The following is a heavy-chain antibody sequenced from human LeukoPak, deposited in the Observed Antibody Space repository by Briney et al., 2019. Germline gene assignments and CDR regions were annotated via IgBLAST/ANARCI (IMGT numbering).Heavy chain of an antibody. J-gene: IGHJ4*02. CDR1: GYSITTGYY. Sequence: SETLSLTCTVSGYSITTGYYWGWIRQPPGEGLEWIGSIYHSGGTYYNPSLKSRVTISVDTSKNQFSLKLSSMTAADTAVYYCARDSDYGGNTRYWGQGTLVTVSS. CDR3: ARDSDYGGNTRY. V-gene: IGHV4-38-2*02. D-gene: IGHD4-23*01. CDR2: IYHSGGT.